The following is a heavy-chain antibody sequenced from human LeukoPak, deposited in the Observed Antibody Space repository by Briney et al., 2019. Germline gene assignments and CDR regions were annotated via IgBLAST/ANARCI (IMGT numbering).Heavy chain of an antibody. D-gene: IGHD1-26*01. CDR2: IYYSGST. Sequence: SETLPLTCTVSGGSISSSSYYWGWIRQPPGKGLEWIGSIYYSGSTYYNPSLKSRVTISVDTSKNQFSLKLSSVTAADTAVYYCARVPIVGAAHFDYWGQGTLVTVSS. V-gene: IGHV4-39*01. CDR3: ARVPIVGAAHFDY. CDR1: GGSISSSSYY. J-gene: IGHJ4*02.